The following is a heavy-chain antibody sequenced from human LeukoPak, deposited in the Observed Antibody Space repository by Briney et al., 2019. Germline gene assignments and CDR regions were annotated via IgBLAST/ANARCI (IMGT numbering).Heavy chain of an antibody. CDR2: TSSSGGAT. Sequence: GGSLRLSRAASGFIFSDYYMSWIRQVPGKGLEWVSDTSSSGGATYYAGFVKGRFTVSRDNAQNSLSLQMNSLRVEDTAVYYCARDRQVHTSVGSVEFWGQGALVPVSS. D-gene: IGHD1-26*01. V-gene: IGHV3-11*01. CDR3: ARDRQVHTSVGSVEF. CDR1: GFIFSDYY. J-gene: IGHJ4*02.